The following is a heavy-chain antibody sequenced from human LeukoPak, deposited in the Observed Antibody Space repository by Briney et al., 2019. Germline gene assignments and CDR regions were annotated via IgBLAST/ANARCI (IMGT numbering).Heavy chain of an antibody. CDR3: ARIQLWRGKYFDY. D-gene: IGHD5-18*01. Sequence: SETLSLTCAVYGGSFSGYYWSWIRQPPGKGLEWIGEINHSGSTNYNPSLQSRVTISVDTSKNQFSLKLSSVTAADTAVYYCARIQLWRGKYFDYWGQGTLVTVSS. V-gene: IGHV4-34*01. CDR2: INHSGST. CDR1: GGSFSGYY. J-gene: IGHJ4*02.